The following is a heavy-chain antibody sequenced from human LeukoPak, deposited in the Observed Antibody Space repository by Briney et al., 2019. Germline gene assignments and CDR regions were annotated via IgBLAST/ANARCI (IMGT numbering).Heavy chain of an antibody. Sequence: ASVKVSCKASGYTFTSYDINWVRQATGQGLEWMGWMNPNSGNTGYAQKFQGRVTMTRNTSISTAYMELSSLRPEDTAVYYCARGPDYGENYYYYYYMDVWGKGTTVTVSS. V-gene: IGHV1-8*01. D-gene: IGHD4-17*01. CDR3: ARGPDYGENYYYYYYMDV. CDR1: GYTFTSYD. CDR2: MNPNSGNT. J-gene: IGHJ6*03.